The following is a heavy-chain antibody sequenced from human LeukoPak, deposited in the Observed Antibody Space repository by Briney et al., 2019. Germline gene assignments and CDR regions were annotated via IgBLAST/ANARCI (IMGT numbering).Heavy chain of an antibody. J-gene: IGHJ6*02. CDR3: ARSLPGYYGMDV. Sequence: GRSLRLSCAASGFTLSSYAMHWVRQAPGKGLEWVAVISYDGSNKYYADSVKGRFTISRDNSKNTLYLQMNSLRAEDTAVYYCARSLPGYYGMDVWGQGTTVTVSS. V-gene: IGHV3-30-3*01. CDR2: ISYDGSNK. CDR1: GFTLSSYA.